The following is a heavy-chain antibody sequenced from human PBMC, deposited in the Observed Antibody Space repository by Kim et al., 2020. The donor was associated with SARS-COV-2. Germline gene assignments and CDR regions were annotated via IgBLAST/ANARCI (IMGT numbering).Heavy chain of an antibody. CDR1: GFTFDDYA. CDR3: AKEGSSSWYYFDY. CDR2: ISWNSGSI. J-gene: IGHJ4*02. V-gene: IGHV3-9*01. D-gene: IGHD6-13*01. Sequence: GGSLRLSCAASGFTFDDYAMHWVRQAPGKGLEWVSGISWNSGSIGYADSVKVRFTISRDNAKNSLYLQMNSLRAEDTALYYCAKEGSSSWYYFDYWGQGTLVTVSS.